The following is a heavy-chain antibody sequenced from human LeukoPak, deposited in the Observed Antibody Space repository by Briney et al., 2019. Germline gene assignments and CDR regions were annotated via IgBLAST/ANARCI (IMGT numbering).Heavy chain of an antibody. CDR3: ARGGSYLSAFDI. V-gene: IGHV3-7*03. D-gene: IGHD1-26*01. J-gene: IGHJ3*02. CDR1: GFIFSSSW. Sequence: GGSLRLSCAGSGFIFSSSWMSWVRQAPGKGLEWVANINQDGSEKYYVDSVKGRFTISRDNSQNTLSLQMNSLRAEDTAVYYCARGGSYLSAFDIWGQGTMVTVSS. CDR2: INQDGSEK.